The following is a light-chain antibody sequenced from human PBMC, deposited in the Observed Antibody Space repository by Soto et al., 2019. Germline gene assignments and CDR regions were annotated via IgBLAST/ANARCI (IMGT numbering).Light chain of an antibody. V-gene: IGKV1-5*03. CDR1: QSISNW. J-gene: IGKJ4*02. CDR2: KAS. Sequence: DIQMTQSPSTLSASVGDRVTITCRASQSISNWLAWYQRKPGKAPKLLIYKASSLESGVPSRFSGSGYGTEFTLTISSLQPYDFATYCCQPYNDFHTVGGGTNVEIK. CDR3: QPYNDFHT.